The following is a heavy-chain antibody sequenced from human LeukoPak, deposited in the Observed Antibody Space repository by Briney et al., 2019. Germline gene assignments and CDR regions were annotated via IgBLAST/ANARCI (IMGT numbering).Heavy chain of an antibody. CDR1: GFAFSSYS. D-gene: IGHD3-22*01. V-gene: IGHV3-23*01. CDR3: AKDRPNFHEDSGHYYRRDGDS. Sequence: VKPGGSLRLSCAASGFAFSSYSMYWVRQAPGKGPEWVASMCGTAGCTFYPDSVKGRFTISRDNSKNVLYLRMNSLTAEDTAIYYCAKDRPNFHEDSGHYYRRDGDSWGQGTLVAVSS. CDR2: MCGTAGCT. J-gene: IGHJ5*01.